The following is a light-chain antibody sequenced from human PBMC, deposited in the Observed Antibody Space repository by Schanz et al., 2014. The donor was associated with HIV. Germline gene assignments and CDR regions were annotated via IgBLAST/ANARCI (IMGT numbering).Light chain of an antibody. J-gene: IGKJ1*01. CDR2: GVS. CDR3: QQYDISPPWT. Sequence: EIVVTQSPGTVSLSPGARAILSCRASQSVSSNLAWYQQKPGQAPRLLIYGVSIRATGSPDRFSGSGSGTDFTLTISRVEPEDFAVYYCQQYDISPPWTFGQGTRVEIK. CDR1: QSVSSN. V-gene: IGKV3-20*01.